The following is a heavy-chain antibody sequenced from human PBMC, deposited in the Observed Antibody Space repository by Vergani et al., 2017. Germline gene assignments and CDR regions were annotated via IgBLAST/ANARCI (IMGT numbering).Heavy chain of an antibody. V-gene: IGHV3-23*01. CDR2: ISASGGST. CDR3: AKDRPRDWETPLFLFDY. D-gene: IGHD1-26*01. J-gene: IGHJ4*02. Sequence: EVQLLESGGGLVQPGESLRLSCTASGFTFTSYGISWVRQAPGKGLEWVSGISASGGSTYYTDSVKGRFIISRDISKNTLYLQMSSLRADDTAVYYCAKDRPRDWETPLFLFDYWGQGTLVAVSS. CDR1: GFTFTSYG.